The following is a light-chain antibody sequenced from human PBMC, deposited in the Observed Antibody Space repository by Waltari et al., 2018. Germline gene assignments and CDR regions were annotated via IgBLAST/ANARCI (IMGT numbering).Light chain of an antibody. V-gene: IGKV4-1*01. CDR1: QRVLYSSNNNNC. CDR2: WAS. Sequence: DIVMTPSPDSLAVSLGERATINCTSNQRVLYSSNNNNCLAWYQPKPRQPPKLLLYWASSRESGVPDRFIGSGSGTDFTLAISSLQAEDVAVYYCQQYYTTPWTFGQGTKVE. CDR3: QQYYTTPWT. J-gene: IGKJ1*01.